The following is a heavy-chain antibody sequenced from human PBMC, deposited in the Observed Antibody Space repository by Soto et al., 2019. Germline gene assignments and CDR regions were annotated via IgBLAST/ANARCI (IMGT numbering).Heavy chain of an antibody. J-gene: IGHJ4*02. Sequence: VQLVESGGGLVQPGRSLRLSCAVSGFNFDDYAMNWVRQAPGRGLEWVSGISWNSGSIGYADSVKGRFTISRDNAKNSLYLQMNSLRAEDTALYYCTKDSGFYDFWSGFSDYWGQGTLVTVSS. CDR1: GFNFDDYA. V-gene: IGHV3-9*01. CDR3: TKDSGFYDFWSGFSDY. D-gene: IGHD3-3*01. CDR2: ISWNSGSI.